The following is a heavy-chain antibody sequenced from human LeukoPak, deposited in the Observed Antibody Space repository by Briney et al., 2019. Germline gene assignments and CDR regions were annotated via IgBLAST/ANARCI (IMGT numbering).Heavy chain of an antibody. CDR3: ARPRQKTYYYDSSGFWNAFDI. CDR1: GYTFTSYG. Sequence: GASVKVSCKASGYTFTSYGISWVRQAPGQGLEWMGWISAYNGNTNYAQKLQGRVTMTTDTSTGTAYMELRSLRSDDTAVYYCARPRQKTYYYDSSGFWNAFDIWGQGTMVTVSS. D-gene: IGHD3-22*01. J-gene: IGHJ3*02. CDR2: ISAYNGNT. V-gene: IGHV1-18*01.